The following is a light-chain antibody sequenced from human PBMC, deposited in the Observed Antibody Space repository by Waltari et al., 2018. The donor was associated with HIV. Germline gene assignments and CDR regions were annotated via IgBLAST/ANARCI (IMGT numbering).Light chain of an antibody. J-gene: IGLJ2*01. CDR3: SSFAPTNKFYVL. Sequence: QSTLTQPPSASGSPGQSVTISCTGTSSDIGGYNYVSWYQQHPGNAPKLIMTEVTKRPAGVPDLFSGSKSGNTASLTVSGLQADDEALYYCSSFAPTNKFYVLFGGGTTLTVL. CDR2: EVT. V-gene: IGLV2-8*01. CDR1: SSDIGGYNY.